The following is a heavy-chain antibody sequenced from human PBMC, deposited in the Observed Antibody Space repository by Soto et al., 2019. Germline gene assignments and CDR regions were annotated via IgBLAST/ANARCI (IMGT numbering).Heavy chain of an antibody. CDR3: ARTPYCVSTSCYGALPYFHH. CDR2: IYWDDDK. D-gene: IGHD2-2*01. Sequence: SGPTLVNPTQTLPLTCTFSGFSLSTSGVGVGWIRQPPGKALEWVALIYWDDDKSYSPSLKSRLTITKDTSKNQVVLTMTNMDPVDTVTFYCARTPYCVSTSCYGALPYFHHWGQGTLVTVSS. V-gene: IGHV2-5*02. J-gene: IGHJ1*01. CDR1: GFSLSTSGVG.